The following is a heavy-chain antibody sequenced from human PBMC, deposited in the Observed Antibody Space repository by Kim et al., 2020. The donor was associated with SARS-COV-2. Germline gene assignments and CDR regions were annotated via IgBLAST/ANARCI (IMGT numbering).Heavy chain of an antibody. D-gene: IGHD3-22*01. V-gene: IGHV3-33*01. J-gene: IGHJ5*01. CDR3: XXDSXXXSRXXXS. CDR2: XWYDGTGK. Sequence: GGSLRLSCGASGFAFNMYGMHWVRQAPGKGLEWVAVXWYDGTGKYYVDFVEDRXXVSRXXXKNTXXLXXXSLRXXDTXXXYGXXDSXXXSRXXXS. CDR1: GFAFNMYG.